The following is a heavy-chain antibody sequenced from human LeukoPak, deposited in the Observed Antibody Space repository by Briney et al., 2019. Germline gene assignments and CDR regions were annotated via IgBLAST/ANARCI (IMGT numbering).Heavy chain of an antibody. CDR3: AKDKNDYGDYYYMDV. Sequence: GGSLRLSCAASGFTFSDYYMSWIRQAPGKGLEWVSYISTSGSTIYYADSVKGRFTISRDNSKNTLYLQMNSLRAEDTAVYYCAKDKNDYGDYYYMDVWGKGTTVTVSS. CDR1: GFTFSDYY. J-gene: IGHJ6*03. CDR2: ISTSGSTI. V-gene: IGHV3-11*04. D-gene: IGHD4-17*01.